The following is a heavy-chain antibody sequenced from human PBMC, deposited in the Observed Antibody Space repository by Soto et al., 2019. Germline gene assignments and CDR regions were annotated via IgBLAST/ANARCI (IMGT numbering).Heavy chain of an antibody. V-gene: IGHV3-53*01. Sequence: VQLVESGGGLIQPGGSLRLSCAASGFTVSNNHMTWVRQAAGKGLELVSFVQGGGSTSYADSAKRRFTISRDNTKNTLYLQMPSRRAEDTAICCCSGRLTTGASLDYWGWGTRVTVSS. CDR3: SGRLTTGASLDY. CDR2: VQGGGST. J-gene: IGHJ4*02. CDR1: GFTVSNNH. D-gene: IGHD3-16*01.